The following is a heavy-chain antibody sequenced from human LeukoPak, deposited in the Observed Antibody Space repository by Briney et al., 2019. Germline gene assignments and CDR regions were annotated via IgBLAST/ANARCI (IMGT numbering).Heavy chain of an antibody. CDR1: GYSFTNFD. D-gene: IGHD6-19*01. V-gene: IGHV1-8*01. CDR2: MNPNSGNK. CDR3: ARGPQWRGDYYYMDV. J-gene: IGHJ6*03. Sequence: ASVKVSCKASGYSFTNFDINWVRQATGQGLEWMGWMNPNSGNKGYAQKFQGRVTMTMNTSVTTAYMELSSLRSEDTAVYYCARGPQWRGDYYYMDVWGRGTTVTVSS.